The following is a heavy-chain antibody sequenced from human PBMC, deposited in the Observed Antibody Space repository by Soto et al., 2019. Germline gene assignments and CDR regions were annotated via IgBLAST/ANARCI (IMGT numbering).Heavy chain of an antibody. V-gene: IGHV3-48*03. CDR2: ISSSGSTI. CDR1: GFTFSSYE. Sequence: GGSLRLSCAASGFTFSSYEMNWVRQAPGKGLEWVSYISSSGSTIYYADSVKGRFTISRDNAKNSLYLQMNSLRAEDTAVYYCARVRGYDAFDIWGQGTMVTVSS. D-gene: IGHD3-10*01. CDR3: ARVRGYDAFDI. J-gene: IGHJ3*02.